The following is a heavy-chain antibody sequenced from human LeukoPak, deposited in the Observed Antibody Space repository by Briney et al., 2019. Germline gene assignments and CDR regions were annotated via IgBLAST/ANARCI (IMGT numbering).Heavy chain of an antibody. CDR3: AKDAQPRSRWFDP. CDR2: IKQDGSEK. Sequence: GGSLRLSCAASGFIFKDYWMIWVRQAPGKGLEWVANIKQDGSEKYYVDSVKGRFTISRDNAKNSLYPQMNTLRAEDTAMYYCAKDAQPRSRWFDPWGQGTLVTVSS. V-gene: IGHV3-7*03. J-gene: IGHJ5*02. D-gene: IGHD3-16*01. CDR1: GFIFKDYW.